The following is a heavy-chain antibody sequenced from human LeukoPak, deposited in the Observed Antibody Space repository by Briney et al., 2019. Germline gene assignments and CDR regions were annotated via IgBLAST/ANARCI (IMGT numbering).Heavy chain of an antibody. V-gene: IGHV3-30*03. CDR1: GFTFSSYG. CDR3: ARMPNVLLWFGELTPYSYYYYGMDV. J-gene: IGHJ6*02. D-gene: IGHD3-10*01. Sequence: GGSLRLSCAASGFTFSSYGMHWVRQAPGKGLEWVAVISYDGSNKYYADSVKGRFTISRDNSKNTLYLQMNSLRAEDTAVYYCARMPNVLLWFGELTPYSYYYYGMDVWGQGTTVTVSS. CDR2: ISYDGSNK.